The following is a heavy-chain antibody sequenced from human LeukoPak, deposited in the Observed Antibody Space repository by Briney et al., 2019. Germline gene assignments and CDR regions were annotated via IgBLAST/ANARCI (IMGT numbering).Heavy chain of an antibody. CDR2: VYYSGNT. V-gene: IGHV4-39*07. CDR3: ARVFRAYCGGDCYSYYMDV. D-gene: IGHD2-21*02. J-gene: IGHJ6*03. CDR1: GGSISSSTDY. Sequence: SETLSLTCTVSGGSISSSTDYWGWIRQPPGKGLEWIGNVYYSGNTYYNPSLTSRVTISVDTSKNQFSLKLSSVTAADTAVYYCARVFRAYCGGDCYSYYMDVWGKGTTVTVSS.